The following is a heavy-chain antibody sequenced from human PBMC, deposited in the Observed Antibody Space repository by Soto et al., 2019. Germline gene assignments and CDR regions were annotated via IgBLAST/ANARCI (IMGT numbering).Heavy chain of an antibody. CDR2: ISKDGSNK. Sequence: GGSLRLSCAASGFTFSNYAMHWVRQAPGKGLEWVAVISKDGSNKYYGDFVKGRFTISRDSSKNTPYLQMNSLRDEDTAVYYCAKETGPQGGFDYWGQGTLVTVSS. CDR1: GFTFSNYA. D-gene: IGHD3-9*01. V-gene: IGHV3-30*18. J-gene: IGHJ4*02. CDR3: AKETGPQGGFDY.